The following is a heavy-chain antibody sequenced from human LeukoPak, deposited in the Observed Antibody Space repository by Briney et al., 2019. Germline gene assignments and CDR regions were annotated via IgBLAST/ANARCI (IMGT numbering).Heavy chain of an antibody. D-gene: IGHD3-9*01. CDR3: ARDGIYDILTGYYNEDNWFDP. V-gene: IGHV4-39*07. J-gene: IGHJ5*02. Sequence: SETLSLTCTVSGGSISSSSYYWGWIRQPPGKGLEWIGEINHSGSTNYNPSLKSRVTISVDTSKNQFSLKLSSVTAADTAVYYCARDGIYDILTGYYNEDNWFDPWGQGTLVTVSS. CDR1: GGSISSSSYY. CDR2: INHSGST.